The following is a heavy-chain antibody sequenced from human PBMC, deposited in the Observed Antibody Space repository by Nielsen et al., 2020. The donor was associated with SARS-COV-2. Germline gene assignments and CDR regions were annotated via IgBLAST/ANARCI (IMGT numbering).Heavy chain of an antibody. CDR1: GFIFSNYR. Sequence: GESLKISCAASGFIFSNYRMHWVRQDPGQGLVWVSHINPDESKTTYADSVKGRFTISRDNAKNTLYLQMNSLRAEDTAVYYCARLWDDGYYFDTGPYDYWGQGTLVTVSS. V-gene: IGHV3-74*03. J-gene: IGHJ4*02. CDR3: ARLWDDGYYFDTGPYDY. D-gene: IGHD3-22*01. CDR2: INPDESKT.